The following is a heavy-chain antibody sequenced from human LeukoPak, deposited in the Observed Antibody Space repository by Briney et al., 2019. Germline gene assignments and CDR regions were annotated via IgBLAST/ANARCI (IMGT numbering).Heavy chain of an antibody. CDR3: AKARGGYFDSFDY. D-gene: IGHD3-22*01. CDR2: ISWNSYNI. Sequence: GGSLRLSCAASGFTFDDYTMHWVRQAPGKGLEWVSGISWNSYNIVYADSVRGRFTITRDNAKNSLYLQMNSLRAEDTALYYCAKARGGYFDSFDYWGQGILVTVSS. V-gene: IGHV3-9*01. CDR1: GFTFDDYT. J-gene: IGHJ4*02.